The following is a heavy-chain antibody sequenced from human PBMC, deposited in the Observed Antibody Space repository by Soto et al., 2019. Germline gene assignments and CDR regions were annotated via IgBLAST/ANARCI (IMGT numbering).Heavy chain of an antibody. Sequence: GESLKISCKGSGYSFTSYWISWVRQMPGKGLEWMGRIDPSDSYTNYSPSFQGHVTISADKSISTAYLQWSSLKASDTAMYYCARHYRGSNKVYYYYGMDVWGQGTTVTVSS. D-gene: IGHD3-16*01. CDR2: IDPSDSYT. J-gene: IGHJ6*02. CDR3: ARHYRGSNKVYYYYGMDV. V-gene: IGHV5-10-1*01. CDR1: GYSFTSYW.